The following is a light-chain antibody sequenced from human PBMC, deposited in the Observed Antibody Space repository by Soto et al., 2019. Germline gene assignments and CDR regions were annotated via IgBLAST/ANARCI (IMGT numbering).Light chain of an antibody. V-gene: IGKV3-15*01. CDR3: QQRSNWPLT. CDR2: GAS. Sequence: DILITQAPTPPSFAAGERATLSCRASQSVSSNLAWYQQKPGQAPRLLIYGASTRATGIPARFSGSGSGTEFTLTISSLQSEDFAVYYCQQRSNWPLTFGQGRRLENK. CDR1: QSVSSN. J-gene: IGKJ5*01.